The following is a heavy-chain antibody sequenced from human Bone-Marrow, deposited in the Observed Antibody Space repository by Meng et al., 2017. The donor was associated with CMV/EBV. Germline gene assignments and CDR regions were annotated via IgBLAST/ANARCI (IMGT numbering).Heavy chain of an antibody. J-gene: IGHJ2*01. CDR1: GVAFNIYA. CDR2: IYGGGTNT. CDR3: AKGGGYTPYCYFDV. V-gene: IGHV3-23*03. D-gene: IGHD6-13*01. Sequence: ASGVAFNIYAMGWVRQAPGKGLEWVSVIYGGGTNTYYGDSVKGRLTISRDNSKNTLYLQMNSLRAEDTAVYYCAKGGGYTPYCYFDVWGRGTLVTVSS.